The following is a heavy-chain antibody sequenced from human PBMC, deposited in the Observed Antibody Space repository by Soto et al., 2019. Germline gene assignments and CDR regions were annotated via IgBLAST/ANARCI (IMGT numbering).Heavy chain of an antibody. CDR2: IRSKTHGGTT. V-gene: IGHV3-49*03. J-gene: IGHJ6*01. Sequence: PGGSLRLSCTASGFTFGDYALNWLRQVPGKGLEWIGLIRSKTHGGTTEYAASVRGRFTISRDDSQSIASLQMNDLNIEDTGVYYCSRSPRGRDYYFYGLDGWGQGTTVTVAS. CDR3: SRSPRGRDYYFYGLDG. CDR1: GFTFGDYA.